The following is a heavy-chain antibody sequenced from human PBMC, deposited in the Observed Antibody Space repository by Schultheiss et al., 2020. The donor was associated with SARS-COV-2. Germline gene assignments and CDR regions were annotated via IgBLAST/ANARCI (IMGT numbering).Heavy chain of an antibody. CDR1: GGSISSGGYS. CDR3: ASTYCSSTSCEHYYFDY. D-gene: IGHD2-2*01. J-gene: IGHJ4*02. CDR2: INHSGST. V-gene: IGHV4-30-2*01. Sequence: SETLSLTCAVSGGSISSGGYSWSWIRQPPGKGLEWIGEINHSGSTNYNPSLKSRVTISVDTSKNQFSLKLSSVTAADTAVYYCASTYCSSTSCEHYYFDYWGQGTLVTVSS.